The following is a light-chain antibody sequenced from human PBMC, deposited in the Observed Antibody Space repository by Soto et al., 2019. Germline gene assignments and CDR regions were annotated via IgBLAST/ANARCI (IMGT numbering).Light chain of an antibody. Sequence: DIQMTQSPSSLSASVGDRVTITCRASQGIRNFLAWHQQKPGKAPKLLTYAASTLQSGVPSRFTGSGSGTEFTLTISSLQPEDVATYYCQKYDSAPLTFGGGTKVEIK. V-gene: IGKV1-27*01. CDR3: QKYDSAPLT. J-gene: IGKJ4*01. CDR2: AAS. CDR1: QGIRNF.